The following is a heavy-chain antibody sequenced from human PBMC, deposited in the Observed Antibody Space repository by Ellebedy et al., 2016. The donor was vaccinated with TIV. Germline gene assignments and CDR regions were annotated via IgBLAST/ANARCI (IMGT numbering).Heavy chain of an antibody. Sequence: PGGSLRLSCAAPGFIFSSYGMHWVRQAPGKGLEWVSVIYSGGNTFYAESVKGRFTISRDSSQNTLYLQMDSLRAEDTAVYYCASSPSQGYWGQGTLVTVSS. CDR3: ASSPSQGY. V-gene: IGHV3-NL1*01. D-gene: IGHD6-19*01. CDR2: IYSGGNT. J-gene: IGHJ4*02. CDR1: GFIFSSYG.